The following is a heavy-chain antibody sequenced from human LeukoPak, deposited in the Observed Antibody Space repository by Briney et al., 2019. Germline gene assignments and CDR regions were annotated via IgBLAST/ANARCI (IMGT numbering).Heavy chain of an antibody. J-gene: IGHJ4*02. CDR1: RFTFSSYA. CDR3: AKVGLGGDYEGYLDY. D-gene: IGHD4-17*01. CDR2: ISGSGGST. Sequence: GGSLRLSCAASRFTFSSYAMSWVRQAPGKGLEWVSAISGSGGSTYYADSVKGRFTISRDNSKNTLYLQMNSLRAEDTAVYYCAKVGLGGDYEGYLDYWGQGTLVTVSS. V-gene: IGHV3-23*01.